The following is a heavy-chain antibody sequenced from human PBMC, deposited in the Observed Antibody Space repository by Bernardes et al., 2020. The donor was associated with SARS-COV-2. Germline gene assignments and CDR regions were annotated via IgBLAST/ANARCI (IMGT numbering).Heavy chain of an antibody. Sequence: SATLSITCAVYGGSFRSPYWAWIRQPPGRGLAWVGELNHSGSSPYNPSLKSRVTLSVDTSKMQFSLKLTSVNAADMAVYYCARGASFGFLSAYSFGRGGPFDPWGQGVLVTVAS. V-gene: IGHV4-34*01. CDR3: ARGASFGFLSAYSFGRGGPFDP. J-gene: IGHJ5*02. CDR1: GGSFRSPY. D-gene: IGHD3-3*01. CDR2: LNHSGSS.